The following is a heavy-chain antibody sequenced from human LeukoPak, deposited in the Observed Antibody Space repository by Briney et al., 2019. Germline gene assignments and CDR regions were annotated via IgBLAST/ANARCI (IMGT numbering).Heavy chain of an antibody. D-gene: IGHD5-24*01. Sequence: GASAKVSCKASGGTFSSYAISWVRQAPGQGLEWMGGIIPIFGTANYAQKFQGRVTITADESTSTAYMELSSLRSEDTAVYYCARGDGYNYGLFDYWGQGTLVTVSS. CDR2: IIPIFGTA. V-gene: IGHV1-69*13. CDR1: GGTFSSYA. CDR3: ARGDGYNYGLFDY. J-gene: IGHJ4*02.